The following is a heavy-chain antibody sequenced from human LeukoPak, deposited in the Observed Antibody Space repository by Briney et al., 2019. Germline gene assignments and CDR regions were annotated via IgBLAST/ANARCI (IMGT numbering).Heavy chain of an antibody. J-gene: IGHJ4*02. V-gene: IGHV4-34*01. Sequence: SETLSLTCADYGGSFSGYYWSWIRQPPGKGLEWIGEINHSGSTNYNPSLKSRVTISVDTSKNQFSLKLSSVTAADTAVYYCARGGYSGYVHWGQGTLVTVSS. CDR2: INHSGST. CDR3: ARGGYSGYVH. D-gene: IGHD5-12*01. CDR1: GGSFSGYY.